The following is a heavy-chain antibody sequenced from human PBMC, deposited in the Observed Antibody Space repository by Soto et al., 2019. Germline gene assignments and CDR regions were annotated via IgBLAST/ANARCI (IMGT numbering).Heavy chain of an antibody. J-gene: IGHJ5*02. CDR3: ARDYYESSGSLINWFAP. V-gene: IGHV4-59*01. CDR1: GGSTSSYY. D-gene: IGHD3-22*01. CDR2: IYYSGST. Sequence: SETLSLTCTVSGGSTSSYYWSWIRQPPGKGLEWIGYIYYSGSTNYNPSLKSRVTISVDTSKNQFSLKLSSVTAADTAVYYCARDYYESSGSLINWFAPWGQGTLVTVSS.